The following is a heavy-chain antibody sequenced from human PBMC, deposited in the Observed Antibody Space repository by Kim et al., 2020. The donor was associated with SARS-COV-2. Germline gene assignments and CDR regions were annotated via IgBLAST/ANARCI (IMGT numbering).Heavy chain of an antibody. Sequence: SETLSLTCTVSGGSISSYYWSWIRQPPGKGLEWIGYIYYSGSTNYNPSLKSRVTISVDTSKNQFSLKLSSVTAADTAVYYCARDGIAVGFQHWGQGTLVTVSS. CDR3: ARDGIAVGFQH. CDR1: GGSISSYY. D-gene: IGHD6-19*01. V-gene: IGHV4-59*01. CDR2: IYYSGST. J-gene: IGHJ1*01.